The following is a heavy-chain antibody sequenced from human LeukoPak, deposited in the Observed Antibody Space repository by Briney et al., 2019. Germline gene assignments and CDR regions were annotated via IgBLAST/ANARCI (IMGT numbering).Heavy chain of an antibody. CDR3: ARDYYYYNSGSPLFDY. D-gene: IGHD3-10*01. CDR2: ISSSGST. J-gene: IGHJ4*02. Sequence: SEPLSLTCTVSGDSISSGDYYWSWIRQPAGKGLEWIGRISSSGSTNYNPSLKSRVTISVDTSKNQFSLKLSSVTAADTAVYYCARDYYYYNSGSPLFDYWGQGTLVTVSS. V-gene: IGHV4-61*02. CDR1: GDSISSGDYY.